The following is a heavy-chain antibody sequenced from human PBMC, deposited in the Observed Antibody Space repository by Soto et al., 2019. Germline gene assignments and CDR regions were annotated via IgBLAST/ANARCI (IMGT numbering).Heavy chain of an antibody. CDR1: GFTFSSYS. CDR3: ARALYQLINWFDP. CDR2: ISSSYI. V-gene: IGHV3-21*01. D-gene: IGHD2-2*01. Sequence: GGSLRLSCAASGFTFSSYSMNWVRQAPGKGLEWVSSISSSYIYYADSVKGRFTISRDNAKNSLYLQMNSLRAEDTAVYYCARALYQLINWFDPWGQGTLVTVSS. J-gene: IGHJ5*02.